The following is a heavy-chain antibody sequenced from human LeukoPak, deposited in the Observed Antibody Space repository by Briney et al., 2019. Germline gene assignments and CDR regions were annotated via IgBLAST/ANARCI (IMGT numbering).Heavy chain of an antibody. Sequence: ASVKVSCKASGYTFTSYGISWVRRAPGQGLEWMGWISAYNGNTNYAQKLQGRVTMTTDTSTSTAYMELRSLRSDDTAVYYCARSIETYYYGSGRDPTPFFDIWGQGTMVTVSS. CDR1: GYTFTSYG. V-gene: IGHV1-18*01. CDR3: ARSIETYYYGSGRDPTPFFDI. CDR2: ISAYNGNT. J-gene: IGHJ3*02. D-gene: IGHD3-10*01.